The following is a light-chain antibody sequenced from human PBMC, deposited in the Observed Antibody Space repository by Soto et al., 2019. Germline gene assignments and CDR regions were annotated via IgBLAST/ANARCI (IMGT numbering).Light chain of an antibody. CDR2: AAS. CDR1: QGIGND. CDR3: LQLYNFSWT. Sequence: AIQLTQSPSSLSASVGDRVTISCRASQGIGNDLAWYQQKPGKAPRLLIFAASNLQSGVPSRFSGSGSGTDFTLTISRQQPEDFATYYCLQLYNFSWTFGQGTKVDIK. J-gene: IGKJ1*01. V-gene: IGKV1-6*01.